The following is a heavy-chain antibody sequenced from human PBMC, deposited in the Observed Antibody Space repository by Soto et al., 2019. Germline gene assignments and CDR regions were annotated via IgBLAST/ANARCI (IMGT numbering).Heavy chain of an antibody. CDR3: ARRAVATTRAEATDRFDY. CDR1: GGSISSSSYY. J-gene: IGHJ4*02. Sequence: SETLSLTCTVSGGSISSSSYYWGWIRQPPGKGLEWIGSIYYSGSTYHNPSLKSRVTISVDTSKNQFSLKLSSVTAADTAVYYCARRAVATTRAEATDRFDYWGQGTLVTVSS. CDR2: IYYSGST. V-gene: IGHV4-39*01. D-gene: IGHD5-12*01.